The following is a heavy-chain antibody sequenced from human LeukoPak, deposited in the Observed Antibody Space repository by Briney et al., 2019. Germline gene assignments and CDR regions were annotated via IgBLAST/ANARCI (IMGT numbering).Heavy chain of an antibody. CDR1: GGSISSGGYY. D-gene: IGHD1-1*01. CDR2: IYYSGST. J-gene: IGHJ3*02. V-gene: IGHV4-31*03. CDR3: ARDPRGRDGTDFHDAFDI. Sequence: SETLSLTCTVSGGSISSGGYYWSWIRQHPGKGLEWIGYIYYSGSTYYNPSLKSRVTISVDTSKNQFSLKLSSVTAADTAVYYCARDPRGRDGTDFHDAFDIWGQGTMVTVSS.